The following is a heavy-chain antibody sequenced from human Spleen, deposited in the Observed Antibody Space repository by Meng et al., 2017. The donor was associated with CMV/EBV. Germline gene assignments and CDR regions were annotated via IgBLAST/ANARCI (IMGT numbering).Heavy chain of an antibody. V-gene: IGHV3-21*04. D-gene: IGHD6-19*01. J-gene: IGHJ4*02. CDR1: GFTFRSYS. Sequence: GGSLRLSCAASGFTFRSYSMNWVRQAPGKGLEWVSSISSSTSHIYYADSVKGRFTISRDNAKTSLFLQMNNLGADDTAVYYCAKDAYTSGWYSYVHWGQGTLVTVSS. CDR3: AKDAYTSGWYSYVH. CDR2: ISSSTSHI.